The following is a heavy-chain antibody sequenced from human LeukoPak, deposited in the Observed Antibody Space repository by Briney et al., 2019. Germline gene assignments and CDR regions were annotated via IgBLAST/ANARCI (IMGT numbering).Heavy chain of an antibody. Sequence: AGGSLRLSCAASGFTFSSYWMSWVRQAPGKGLEWVSAISGSGGSTYYADSVKGRFTISRDNSKNTLYLQMNSLRAEDTAVYYCAKDIHYYDSSGPFDYWGQGTLVTVSS. CDR1: GFTFSSYW. J-gene: IGHJ4*02. V-gene: IGHV3-23*01. CDR2: ISGSGGST. CDR3: AKDIHYYDSSGPFDY. D-gene: IGHD3-22*01.